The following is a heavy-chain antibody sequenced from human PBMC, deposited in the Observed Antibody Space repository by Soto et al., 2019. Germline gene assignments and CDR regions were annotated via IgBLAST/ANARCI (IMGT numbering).Heavy chain of an antibody. D-gene: IGHD6-13*01. CDR1: GFTFSDYY. J-gene: IGHJ4*02. CDR3: ARGRGAAADYFDF. CDR2: ISSSTSHT. V-gene: IGHV3-11*05. Sequence: QVQLVESGGGLVKPGGSLRLSCAVGGFTFSDYYGTWIRQAPGKGLEWVSYISSSTSHTNYADSVKGRFTISRDNAKNSLFLQMNSLRAEDTAVYYCARGRGAAADYFDFWGQGTLVTVSS.